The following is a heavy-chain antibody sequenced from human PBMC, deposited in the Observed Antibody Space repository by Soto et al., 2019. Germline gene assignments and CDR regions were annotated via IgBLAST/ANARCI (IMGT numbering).Heavy chain of an antibody. J-gene: IGHJ3*02. V-gene: IGHV1-18*01. CDR1: GYTFTSYG. CDR2: ISAYNGNT. CDR3: ARGPVGYSSSWYVLPYDFDI. Sequence: ASVKVSCKASGYTFTSYGISWVRQAPGQGLEWMGWISAYNGNTNYAQKLQGRVTMTTDTSTSTAYMELRSLRSDDTAVYYCARGPVGYSSSWYVLPYDFDIWGQGTMVTVS. D-gene: IGHD6-13*01.